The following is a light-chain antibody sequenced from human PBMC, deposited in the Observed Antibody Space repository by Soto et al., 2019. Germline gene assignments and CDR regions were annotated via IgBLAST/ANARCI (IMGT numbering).Light chain of an antibody. CDR2: DVS. Sequence: QSVLTQPASVSGSPGQSITISCTGTSSDVGGYNYVSWYQQHPGKAPKLMIYDVSNRPSGVSNRFSGSKSGNTASLTISVLQVEDEADYYCSSYTSSSTQVFGTGTKVTVL. CDR3: SSYTSSSTQV. CDR1: SSDVGGYNY. V-gene: IGLV2-14*01. J-gene: IGLJ1*01.